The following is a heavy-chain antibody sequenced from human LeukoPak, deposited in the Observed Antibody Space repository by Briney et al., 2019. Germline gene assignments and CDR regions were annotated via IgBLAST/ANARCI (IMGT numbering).Heavy chain of an antibody. CDR2: IYFRGSI. CDR3: AREDRYCSSTSCYTWDY. CDR1: GVSISSSNYF. V-gene: IGHV4-39*07. Sequence: SETLSLTCTVSGVSISSSNYFWAWIRQSPGKGLEWNGSIYFRGSISSSPSLKSRVTISIDASKNQFSLKLTSVTAADTAVYYCAREDRYCSSTSCYTWDYWGQGTLVAV. J-gene: IGHJ4*02. D-gene: IGHD2-2*02.